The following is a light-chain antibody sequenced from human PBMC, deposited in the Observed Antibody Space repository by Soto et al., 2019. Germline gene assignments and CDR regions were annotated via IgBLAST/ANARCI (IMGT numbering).Light chain of an antibody. V-gene: IGKV3-15*01. CDR1: QSVSNN. J-gene: IGKJ4*01. CDR3: QQYNEWPLT. CDR2: HAS. Sequence: EIVMTQSPATLSVSPGERATLSCRASQSVSNNLAWYQQKPGQAPRLLIYHASTGATGIPARFSGSGFGTELTLTISSVQSEDFAVYYCQQYNEWPLTFGGGTKVEIK.